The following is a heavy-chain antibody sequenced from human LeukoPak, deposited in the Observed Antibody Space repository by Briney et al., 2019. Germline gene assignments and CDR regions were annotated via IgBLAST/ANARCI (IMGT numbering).Heavy chain of an antibody. J-gene: IGHJ5*02. CDR2: ISGSGGST. Sequence: PGASLRLSCAASGFTFSSYAMSWVRQAPGKGLEWVSAISGSGGSTYYADSVKGRFTISRDNSKNTLYLQMNSLGAEDTAVYYCASSWGFGELTWFDPWGQGTLVTVSS. D-gene: IGHD3-10*01. CDR1: GFTFSSYA. CDR3: ASSWGFGELTWFDP. V-gene: IGHV3-23*01.